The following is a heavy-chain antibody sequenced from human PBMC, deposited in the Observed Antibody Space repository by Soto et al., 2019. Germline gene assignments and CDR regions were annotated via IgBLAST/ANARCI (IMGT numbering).Heavy chain of an antibody. D-gene: IGHD3-10*01. CDR1: GASISRYY. CDR2: LYNTGST. V-gene: IGHV4-59*01. Sequence: SETLSLTCTVSGASISRYYWSWIRQSPGKGLEWIGYLYNTGSTIYNPSLKSRVTISVDTSKNQFSLKMNSVTAADTAVYYCARDHSMVRGAGRWFDPWGQGTLVTVSS. J-gene: IGHJ5*02. CDR3: ARDHSMVRGAGRWFDP.